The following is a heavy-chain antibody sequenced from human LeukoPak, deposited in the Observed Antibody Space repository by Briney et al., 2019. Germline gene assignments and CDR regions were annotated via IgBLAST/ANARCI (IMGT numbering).Heavy chain of an antibody. CDR2: ISSSSSYI. CDR1: GFTFSSYS. Sequence: PGGSLRLSCAASGFTFSSYSMTWVRQAPGKGLEWVSSISSSSSYIYYADSVKGRFTISRDNAKNSLYLQMNSLRAEDTAVYYCAKDRRWQQLVLYFDYWGQGTLVTVSS. D-gene: IGHD6-13*01. J-gene: IGHJ4*02. CDR3: AKDRRWQQLVLYFDY. V-gene: IGHV3-21*04.